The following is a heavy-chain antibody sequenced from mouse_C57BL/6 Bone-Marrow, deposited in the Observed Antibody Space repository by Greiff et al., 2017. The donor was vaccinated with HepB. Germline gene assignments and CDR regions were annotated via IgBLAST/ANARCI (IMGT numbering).Heavy chain of an antibody. J-gene: IGHJ4*01. CDR2: ISDGGSYT. D-gene: IGHD2-3*01. CDR3: ARERLLRYYAMDY. CDR1: GFTFSSYA. Sequence: EVKLMESGGGLVKPGGSLKLSCAASGFTFSSYAMSWVRQTPEKRLEWVATISDGGSYTYYPDNVKGRFTISRDNAKNNLYLQMSHLKSEDTAMYYCARERLLRYYAMDYWGQGTSVTVSS. V-gene: IGHV5-4*01.